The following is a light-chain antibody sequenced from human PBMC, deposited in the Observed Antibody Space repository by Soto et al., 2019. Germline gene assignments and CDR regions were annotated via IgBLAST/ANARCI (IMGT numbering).Light chain of an antibody. Sequence: EVLLTQSPGTLSWCPGERPTLSHWVSKSIGSTYLAWYQQKPGQAPKLLIYAASSRATGIPYRFSGSGSGTEFTLTISSLQSEDFAVYYCQQYKKWPRTFGHGTKVDIK. J-gene: IGKJ1*01. CDR2: AAS. CDR1: KSIGSTY. V-gene: IGKV3D-15*01. CDR3: QQYKKWPRT.